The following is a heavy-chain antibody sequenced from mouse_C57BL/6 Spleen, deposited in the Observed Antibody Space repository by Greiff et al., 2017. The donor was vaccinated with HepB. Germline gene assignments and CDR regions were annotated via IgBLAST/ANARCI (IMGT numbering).Heavy chain of an antibody. CDR2: IYPRSGNT. Sequence: LVESGAELARPGASVKLSCKASGYTFTSYGISWVKQRTGQGLEWIGEIYPRSGNTYYNEKFKGKATLTADKSSSTAYMELRSLTSADSAVYFCAREGSTMVTAYYFDYGGQGTTLTVSS. CDR1: GYTFTSYG. V-gene: IGHV1-81*01. J-gene: IGHJ2*01. D-gene: IGHD2-1*01. CDR3: AREGSTMVTAYYFDY.